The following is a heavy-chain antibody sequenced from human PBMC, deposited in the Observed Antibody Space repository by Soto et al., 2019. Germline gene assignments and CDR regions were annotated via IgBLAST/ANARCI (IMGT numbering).Heavy chain of an antibody. CDR3: AKDDPELRYFDWSSVPRLPGYMDV. Sequence: EVQLLESGGGLVQPGGSLRLSCAASGFTFSSYAMSWVRQAPGKGLEWVSAISGSGGSTYYADSVKGRFTISRDNSKNALYLQMNSLRAEDTAVYYCAKDDPELRYFDWSSVPRLPGYMDVWGKGTTVTVSS. J-gene: IGHJ6*03. V-gene: IGHV3-23*01. CDR2: ISGSGGST. CDR1: GFTFSSYA. D-gene: IGHD3-9*01.